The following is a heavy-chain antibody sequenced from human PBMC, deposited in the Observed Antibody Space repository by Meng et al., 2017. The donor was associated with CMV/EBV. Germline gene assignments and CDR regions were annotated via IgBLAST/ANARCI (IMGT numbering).Heavy chain of an antibody. V-gene: IGHV3-30-3*01. CDR1: GFTFSSYA. D-gene: IGHD4-17*01. J-gene: IGHJ4*02. CDR3: ARDLGYGDYVGYFDY. CDR2: ISYDGSNK. Sequence: GESLKISCAASGFTFSSYAMHWVRQAPGKGLEWVAVISYDGSNKYYADSVKGRFTTSRDNSKNTLYLQMNSLRAEDTAVYYCARDLGYGDYVGYFDYWGQGTLVTVSS.